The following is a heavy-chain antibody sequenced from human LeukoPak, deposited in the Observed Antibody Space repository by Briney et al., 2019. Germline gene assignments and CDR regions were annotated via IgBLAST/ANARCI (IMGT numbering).Heavy chain of an antibody. CDR1: GGSISSYY. D-gene: IGHD6-19*01. Sequence: SETLSHTCTVSGGSISSYYWSWIRQPPGKGLEWIGYIYYSGSTNYNPSLKSRVTISVDTSKNQFSLKLSSVTAADTAVYYCARGRQWLVFDYWGQGTLVTVSS. CDR3: ARGRQWLVFDY. CDR2: IYYSGST. J-gene: IGHJ4*02. V-gene: IGHV4-59*01.